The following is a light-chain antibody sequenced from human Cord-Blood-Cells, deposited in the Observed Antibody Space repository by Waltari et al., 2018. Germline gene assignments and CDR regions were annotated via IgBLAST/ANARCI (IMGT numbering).Light chain of an antibody. CDR2: GNS. V-gene: IGLV1-40*01. CDR3: QSYDSSLSGSVV. J-gene: IGLJ2*01. CDR1: SSNIGAGYD. Sequence: QSVLTQPPSVSGAPGQRVTISCTGSSSNIGAGYDVHWYQQLPGTAPKLPIYGNSNRPSGVPDRCSGSKAGTSASLAITGLQAEDEADYYCQSYDSSLSGSVVFGGGTKLTVL.